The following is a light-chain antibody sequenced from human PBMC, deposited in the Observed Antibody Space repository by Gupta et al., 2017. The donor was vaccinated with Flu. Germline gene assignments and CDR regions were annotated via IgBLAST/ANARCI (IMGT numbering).Light chain of an antibody. CDR1: QSVGSN. CDR2: GAS. CDR3: QQYDDWPPYT. Sequence: EVVMTQSPATLSVALGERATLSCRASQSVGSNLAWYQQKPGQAPRLLIFGASVRAANVPATFSGRGSGADFTLTISSVQSEDSAIYYCQQYDDWPPYTFGQGTTLEIK. V-gene: IGKV3-15*01. J-gene: IGKJ2*01.